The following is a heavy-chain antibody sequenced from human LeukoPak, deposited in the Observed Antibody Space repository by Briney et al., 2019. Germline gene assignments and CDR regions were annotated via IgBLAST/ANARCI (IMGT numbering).Heavy chain of an antibody. CDR1: GYTFTGYY. J-gene: IGHJ4*02. Sequence: ASVKVSCKASGYTFTGYYMHWVRQAPGQGLEWMGWINPNSGGTNYAQKFQGRVTMTRDMSTSTVYMELSSLRSEDTAVFYCARYGHSPYFDYWGQGTLVTVSS. CDR2: INPNSGGT. D-gene: IGHD4-17*01. CDR3: ARYGHSPYFDY. V-gene: IGHV1-2*02.